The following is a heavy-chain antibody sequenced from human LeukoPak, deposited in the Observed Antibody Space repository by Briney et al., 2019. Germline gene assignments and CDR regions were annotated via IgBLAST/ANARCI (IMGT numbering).Heavy chain of an antibody. CDR1: GFTFSSYA. V-gene: IGHV3-30-3*01. D-gene: IGHD6-19*01. J-gene: IGHJ4*02. CDR2: ISYDGSNK. Sequence: GGSLRLSCAASGFTFSSYAMHWVRQAPGKGLEWVAVISYDGSNKYYADSVKGRFTISRGNSKNTLYLQMNSLRAEDTAVYYCASEVAVAGPFDYWGQGTLVTVSS. CDR3: ASEVAVAGPFDY.